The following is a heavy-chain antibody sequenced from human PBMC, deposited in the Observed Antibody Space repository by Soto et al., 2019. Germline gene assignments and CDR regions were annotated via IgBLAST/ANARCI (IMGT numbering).Heavy chain of an antibody. J-gene: IGHJ4*02. CDR1: EGTLNSYA. D-gene: IGHD3-16*01. V-gene: IGHV1-69*08. Sequence: QVQRVQSGAEVKKPGSSVKVSCKASEGTLNSYAVTWVRQAPGQGLEWMGTILPMYGSINYAQILQGRVKITADTSTSTAYMELNGLTSDDSAVYYCAATRDSDYALGRGSTGGQGTLVTVSS. CDR2: ILPMYGSI. CDR3: AATRDSDYALGRGST.